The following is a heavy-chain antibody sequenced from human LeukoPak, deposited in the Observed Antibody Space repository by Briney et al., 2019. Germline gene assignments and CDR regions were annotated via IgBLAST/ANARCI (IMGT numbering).Heavy chain of an antibody. CDR2: ISGSGGST. V-gene: IGHV3-23*01. CDR1: GFTFSSYA. CDR3: AREKAGSGTYYNWFDP. Sequence: GGSLRLSCAASGFTFSSYAMSWVRQAPGKGLEWVSAISGSGGSTYYADSVKGRFTISRDNSKNTLYLQMNSLRAEDTAVYYCAREKAGSGTYYNWFDPWGQGTLVTVSS. D-gene: IGHD3-10*01. J-gene: IGHJ5*02.